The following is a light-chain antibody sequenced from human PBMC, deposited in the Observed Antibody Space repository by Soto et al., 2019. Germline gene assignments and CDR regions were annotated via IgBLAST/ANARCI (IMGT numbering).Light chain of an antibody. CDR2: DVT. V-gene: IGLV2-11*01. J-gene: IGLJ1*01. CDR1: SSDVGVYNY. CDR3: CSYAGSYTFV. Sequence: QSVLTQPRPVSGSPGQSVTISCTGTSSDVGVYNYVSWYQQHPGKAPKLMIYDVTKRPSGVPDRFSGSKSANTASLTISGLQAEDVADYYCCSYAGSYTFVFGTGTKVTVL.